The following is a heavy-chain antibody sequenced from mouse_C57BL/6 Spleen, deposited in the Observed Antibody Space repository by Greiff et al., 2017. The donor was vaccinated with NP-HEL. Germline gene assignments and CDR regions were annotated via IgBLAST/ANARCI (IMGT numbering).Heavy chain of an antibody. Sequence: VQLQQSGPELVKPGASVKIPCKASGYTFTDYNMDWVKQSHGKSLEWIGDINPNNGGTNYNQKFKGKATLTVDKTSSTAYMELRSLTSEDTAVYYCARGGAMDYWGQGTSVTVSS. J-gene: IGHJ4*01. CDR1: GYTFTDYN. CDR2: INPNNGGT. V-gene: IGHV1-18*01. CDR3: ARGGAMDY.